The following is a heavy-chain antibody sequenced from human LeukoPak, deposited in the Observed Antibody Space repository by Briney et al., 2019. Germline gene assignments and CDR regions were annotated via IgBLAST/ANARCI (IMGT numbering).Heavy chain of an antibody. Sequence: ASVKVSCKASGYTFTSYGISWVRQAPGQGLEWMGWMSAYNDNTSYTQKIQGSVTRTTVTSTSTAYMELRSLSSDATAVSYCARDLSPYCSSTSWTRCRYYGMDVWGQGTTVTVSS. CDR2: MSAYNDNT. CDR1: GYTFTSYG. J-gene: IGHJ6*02. CDR3: ARDLSPYCSSTSWTRCRYYGMDV. D-gene: IGHD2-2*01. V-gene: IGHV1-18*04.